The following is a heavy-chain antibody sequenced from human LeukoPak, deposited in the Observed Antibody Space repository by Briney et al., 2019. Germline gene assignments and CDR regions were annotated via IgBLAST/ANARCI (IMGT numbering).Heavy chain of an antibody. V-gene: IGHV3-33*01. CDR3: ARGSSTHGEYYFDC. D-gene: IGHD2-2*01. J-gene: IGHJ4*02. CDR2: IWYDGSNK. CDR1: GFTFSSYG. Sequence: GGSLSLSCAASGFTFSSYGMHWVRQAPGKGLGWVAFIWYDGSNKYYADSVKGRFTISRDNSKNTLYLQMNSLRAKDTAVYYCARGSSTHGEYYFDCWGQGTLVTVSS.